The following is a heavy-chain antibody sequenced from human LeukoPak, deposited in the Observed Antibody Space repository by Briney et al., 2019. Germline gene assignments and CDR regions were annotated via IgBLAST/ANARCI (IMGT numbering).Heavy chain of an antibody. Sequence: GGSLRLSCAASGFTFNNYGMHWVRQAPGKGLEWVAFIRYDGSNKYYADSVKGRFTISRDNSRNTLYLQMKSLRAEDTAVYYCAKEMRYYDSSGYPPDAFDIWGQGTMVTVSS. D-gene: IGHD3-22*01. CDR1: GFTFNNYG. CDR3: AKEMRYYDSSGYPPDAFDI. V-gene: IGHV3-30*02. CDR2: IRYDGSNK. J-gene: IGHJ3*02.